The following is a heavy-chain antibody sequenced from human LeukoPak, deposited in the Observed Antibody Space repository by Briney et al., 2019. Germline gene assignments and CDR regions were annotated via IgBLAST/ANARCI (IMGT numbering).Heavy chain of an antibody. Sequence: SETLSLTCTVSGGSISSYYWSWIRQPPGKGLEWIGEINHSGSTNYNPSLKSRVTISVDTSKNQFSLKLSSVTAADTAVYYCARESQWLPNSPLDYWGQGTLVTVSS. V-gene: IGHV4-34*01. CDR3: ARESQWLPNSPLDY. J-gene: IGHJ4*02. CDR2: INHSGST. D-gene: IGHD3-22*01. CDR1: GGSISSYY.